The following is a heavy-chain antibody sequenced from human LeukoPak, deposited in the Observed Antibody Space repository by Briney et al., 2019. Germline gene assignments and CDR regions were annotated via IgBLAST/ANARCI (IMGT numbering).Heavy chain of an antibody. Sequence: PSETLSLTCAVYGGSFSGYYWSWIRQPPGKGLEWIGEINHSGSTYYNPSLKSRVTISVDTSKNQFSLKLSSVTAADTAVYYCARWFDYYDSSGYLGTDAFDIWGQGTMVTVSS. CDR2: INHSGST. D-gene: IGHD3-22*01. CDR1: GGSFSGYY. V-gene: IGHV4-34*01. CDR3: ARWFDYYDSSGYLGTDAFDI. J-gene: IGHJ3*02.